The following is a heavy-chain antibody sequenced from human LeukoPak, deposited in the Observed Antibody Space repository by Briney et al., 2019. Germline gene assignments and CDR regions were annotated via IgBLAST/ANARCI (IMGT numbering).Heavy chain of an antibody. CDR1: GFTFSDYY. V-gene: IGHV3-11*04. J-gene: IGHJ4*02. Sequence: GGSLRLSCAASGFTFSDYYMSWFRQAPGKGLEWVSYVSSSGSTIYYADSVKGRFTISRDNAKNSLYLQMNSLRAEYTGVCYCASSGYYSTHDYWGQGTLATVSS. CDR3: ASSGYYSTHDY. D-gene: IGHD3-22*01. CDR2: VSSSGSTI.